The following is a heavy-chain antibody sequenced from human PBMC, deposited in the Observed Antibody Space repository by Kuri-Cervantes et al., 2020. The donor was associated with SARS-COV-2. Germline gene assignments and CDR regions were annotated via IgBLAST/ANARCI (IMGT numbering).Heavy chain of an antibody. CDR1: GFTFSSYA. V-gene: IGHV3-30-3*01. Sequence: GESLKISCAASGFTFSSYAMHWVRQAPGKGLEWVAIISYDGSNKYYADSVKGRFTISRDNSKNTLYLQMNSLRAEDTAVYYCARSSNYGSGSYYNYFDPWGQGTLVTVSS. D-gene: IGHD3-10*01. CDR2: ISYDGSNK. J-gene: IGHJ5*02. CDR3: ARSSNYGSGSYYNYFDP.